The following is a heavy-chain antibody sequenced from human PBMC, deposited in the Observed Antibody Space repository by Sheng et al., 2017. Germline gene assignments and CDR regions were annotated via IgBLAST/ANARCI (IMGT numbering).Heavy chain of an antibody. CDR2: IYHSGST. CDR1: GYSISSGYY. J-gene: IGHJ5*02. V-gene: IGHV4-38-2*02. CDR3: ARVAHCTNGVCFDWFDP. D-gene: IGHD2-8*01. Sequence: QVQLQESGPGLVKPSETLSLTCTVSGYSISSGYYWGWIRQPPGKGLEWIGSIYHSGSTYYNPSLKSRVTISVDTSKNQFSLKLSSVIAADTAVYYCARVAHCTNGVCFDWFDPWGQGTLVTVSS.